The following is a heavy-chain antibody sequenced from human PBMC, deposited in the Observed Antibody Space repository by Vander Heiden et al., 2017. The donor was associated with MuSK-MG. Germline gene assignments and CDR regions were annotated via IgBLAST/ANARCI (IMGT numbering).Heavy chain of an antibody. V-gene: IGHV4-31*11. Sequence: QVQLQESGPGLVKPSQPLSLTCAVPRGSIRSGVYYWSWIGQQPGKGLEWIGHISYSGNTDYNPSLKSRFIISLETSKNQFSLKVSSVTAADTAVYYCARDSTYYMDVWGKGTTVTVSS. CDR1: RGSIRSGVYY. CDR2: ISYSGNT. CDR3: ARDSTYYMDV. J-gene: IGHJ6*03.